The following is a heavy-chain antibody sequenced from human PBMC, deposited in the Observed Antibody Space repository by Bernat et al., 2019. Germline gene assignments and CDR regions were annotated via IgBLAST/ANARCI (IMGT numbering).Heavy chain of an antibody. Sequence: EVQLVESGGGLVQPGGSLRLSCAASGFTFSSYEMNWVRQAPGKGLEWVSEIGDNGGSTFYADSVRGRFTISRDNSKNTLYLQMNSLRAEDTAVYYCAQRGSGTYFEYWGQGTLVTVSS. D-gene: IGHD2-15*01. CDR1: GFTFSSYE. CDR2: IGDNGGST. J-gene: IGHJ4*02. V-gene: IGHV3-23*04. CDR3: AQRGSGTYFEY.